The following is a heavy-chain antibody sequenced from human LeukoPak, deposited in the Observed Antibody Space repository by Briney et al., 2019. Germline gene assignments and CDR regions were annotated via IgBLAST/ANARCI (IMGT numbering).Heavy chain of an antibody. V-gene: IGHV3-21*01. J-gene: IGHJ1*01. CDR2: ISSSSSYI. CDR3: ARDLGSGWHGAEYFQH. CDR1: GFTFSSYS. D-gene: IGHD6-19*01. Sequence: GGSLRLSCAASGFTFSSYSMNWVRQAPGKGLEWVSSISSSSSYIYYADPVKGRFTISRDNAKNSLYLQMNSLRAEDTAVYYCARDLGSGWHGAEYFQHWGQGTLVTVSS.